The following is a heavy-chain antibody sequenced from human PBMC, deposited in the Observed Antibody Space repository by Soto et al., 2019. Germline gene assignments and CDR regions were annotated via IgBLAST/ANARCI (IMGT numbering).Heavy chain of an antibody. V-gene: IGHV4-4*02. CDR1: GGSISSSNW. D-gene: IGHD3-3*01. Sequence: QVQLQESGPGLVKLSGTLSLTCAVSGGSISSSNWWSWVRQPPGKGLEWIGEIYHSGSTNYNPSLKSRVTISVDKSKNQFSLKLSSVTAADTAVYYCAKRFLEWLPHYYYGMDVWGQGTTVTVSS. CDR2: IYHSGST. CDR3: AKRFLEWLPHYYYGMDV. J-gene: IGHJ6*02.